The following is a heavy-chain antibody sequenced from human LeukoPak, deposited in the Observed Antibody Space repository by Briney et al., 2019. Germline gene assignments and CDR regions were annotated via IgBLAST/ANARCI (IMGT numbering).Heavy chain of an antibody. Sequence: GAPLEISFQGSGYRFTSYWIGWVRPMPGKGLGWMGIIYPGDSGTRYSPSFQGQVTISADKSISTAYLQWSSLKASDTAMYYCARHAATFYYYMDVWGKGTTVTVSS. V-gene: IGHV5-51*01. D-gene: IGHD6-25*01. CDR2: IYPGDSGT. CDR1: GYRFTSYW. CDR3: ARHAATFYYYMDV. J-gene: IGHJ6*03.